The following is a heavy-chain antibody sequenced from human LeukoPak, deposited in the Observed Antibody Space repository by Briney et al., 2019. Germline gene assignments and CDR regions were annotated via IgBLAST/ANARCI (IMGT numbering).Heavy chain of an antibody. CDR3: ARVAGSIAAAGFDY. Sequence: SQTLSLTCAISGDSVSSNSAAWNWIRQSPSRCLEWLGRTYYRSKWYNDYAVSVKSRITINLDTSKNQFSLQLNSVTPEDTAVYYCARVAGSIAAAGFDYWGQGTLVTVSS. J-gene: IGHJ4*02. CDR1: GDSVSSNSAA. V-gene: IGHV6-1*01. D-gene: IGHD6-13*01. CDR2: TYYRSKWYN.